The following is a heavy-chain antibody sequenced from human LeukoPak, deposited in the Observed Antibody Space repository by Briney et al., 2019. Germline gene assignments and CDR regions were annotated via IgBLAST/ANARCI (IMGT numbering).Heavy chain of an antibody. CDR1: GFTFSSHA. CDR3: AKVVVRGVTGAFDI. CDR2: ISGSGGST. J-gene: IGHJ3*02. V-gene: IGHV3-23*01. D-gene: IGHD3-10*01. Sequence: GGSLRLSCAATGFTFSSHAMSWVRQAPGKGLEWVSGISGSGGSTYHADSVKGRLTISRDNSKNTLHLHMNSLRAEDTAVYYCAKVVVRGVTGAFDIWGQGTMVTVSS.